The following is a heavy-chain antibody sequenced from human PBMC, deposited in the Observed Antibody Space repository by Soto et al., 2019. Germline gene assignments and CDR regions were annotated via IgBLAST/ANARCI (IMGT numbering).Heavy chain of an antibody. J-gene: IGHJ4*02. CDR2: IRNKANSYTT. D-gene: IGHD2-21*01. V-gene: IGHV3-72*01. Sequence: EVQLVESGGGLVQPGGSLRLSCAASGFTFSDHYMDWVRQAPGKGLEWVGRIRNKANSYTTKYAASVKGSFTISRDDSQNTLYLQMNNLKTEDTAVYYCTRGNTYGPFDYWGQGTLVTVSP. CDR3: TRGNTYGPFDY. CDR1: GFTFSDHY.